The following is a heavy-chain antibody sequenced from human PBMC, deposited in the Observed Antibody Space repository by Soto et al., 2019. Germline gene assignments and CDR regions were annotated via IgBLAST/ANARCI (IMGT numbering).Heavy chain of an antibody. CDR1: GYTFTGHY. CDR3: ARDCGVTTVLTNWFDP. D-gene: IGHD4-17*01. Sequence: QVQLVQSGAEVQKPGASVKVSCKASGYTFTGHYIQWVRQAPGQELEWMGWINPNTGGTYYAQKFEGRINMTRDTSISTAYMELSILRSEDTAVYYCARDCGVTTVLTNWFDPWGQGTLVTVSS. J-gene: IGHJ5*02. CDR2: INPNTGGT. V-gene: IGHV1-2*02.